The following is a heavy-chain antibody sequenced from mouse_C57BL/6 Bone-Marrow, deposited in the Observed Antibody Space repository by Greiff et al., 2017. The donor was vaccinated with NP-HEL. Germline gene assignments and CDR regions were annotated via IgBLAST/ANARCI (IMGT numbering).Heavy chain of an antibody. CDR2: IDPNRGGT. V-gene: IGHV1-72*01. J-gene: IGHJ2*01. CDR3: ASYFYGSGYFDY. D-gene: IGHD1-1*01. CDR1: GYTFTNYW. Sequence: QVQLQQPGAELVKPGASVKLSRKASGYTFTNYWMHWVKQRPGRGPEWNGRIDPNRGGTKYKEKFKSKATLTVDKPSSTAYMQLSSLTSEDSAVYYCASYFYGSGYFDYWGQGTTLTVSS.